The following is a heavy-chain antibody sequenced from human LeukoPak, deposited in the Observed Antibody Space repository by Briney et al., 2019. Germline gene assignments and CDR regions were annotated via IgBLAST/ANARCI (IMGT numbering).Heavy chain of an antibody. D-gene: IGHD2-8*01. CDR2: FSGSGGTT. V-gene: IGHV3-23*01. J-gene: IGHJ6*03. CDR1: GFTFSSYA. Sequence: GGSLRLSCAASGFTFSSYAMNWVRQAPGRGLEWVSGFSGSGGTTYYADSVKGRFTISRDNSKNTLYLQMNSLRAEDTAVYYCANGNRCTSPNCLGYFYFYMDVWGKGTTVTVSS. CDR3: ANGNRCTSPNCLGYFYFYMDV.